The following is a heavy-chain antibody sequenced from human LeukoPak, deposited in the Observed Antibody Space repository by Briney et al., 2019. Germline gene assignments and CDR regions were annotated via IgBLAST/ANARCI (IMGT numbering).Heavy chain of an antibody. V-gene: IGHV3-23*01. J-gene: IGHJ4*02. D-gene: IGHD6-13*01. CDR1: GFTFSSYA. CDR3: ATRRSSSWYYFDY. Sequence: GGSLRLSCAASGFTFSSYAMSWVRQAPGKGLEWVSAISGSGGSTYYADSVKGRFTISRDNSKNTLYLQMNSLRAEDTAVYYCATRRSSSWYYFDYWGQGTLVTVSS. CDR2: ISGSGGST.